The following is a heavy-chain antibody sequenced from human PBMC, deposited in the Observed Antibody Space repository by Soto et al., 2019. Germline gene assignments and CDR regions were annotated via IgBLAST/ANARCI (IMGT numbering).Heavy chain of an antibody. CDR3: ASTISPLYGSGSYVEGAFDI. Sequence: GGSLRLSCAASGFTFDDYGMSWVRQAPGKGLEWVSGINWNGGSTGYADSVKGRFTISRDNAKNSLYLQMNSLRAEDTALYHCASTISPLYGSGSYVEGAFDIWGQGTMVTVSS. CDR1: GFTFDDYG. J-gene: IGHJ3*02. CDR2: INWNGGST. D-gene: IGHD3-10*01. V-gene: IGHV3-20*01.